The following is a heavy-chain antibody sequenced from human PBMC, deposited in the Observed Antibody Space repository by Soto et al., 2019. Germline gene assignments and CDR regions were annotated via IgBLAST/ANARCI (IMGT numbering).Heavy chain of an antibody. D-gene: IGHD3-16*02. CDR2: IYYRGST. J-gene: IGHJ6*03. Sequence: SETLSLTCTVSGGSISSGGYYWSWIRQHPGKGLEWIGYIYYRGSTYYNPSLKSRVTISVDTSKNQFSLKLSSVTAADTAVYYCARRSWGELSLTYYYYYMDVWGKGTTVTVSS. V-gene: IGHV4-31*03. CDR1: GGSISSGGYY. CDR3: ARRSWGELSLTYYYYYMDV.